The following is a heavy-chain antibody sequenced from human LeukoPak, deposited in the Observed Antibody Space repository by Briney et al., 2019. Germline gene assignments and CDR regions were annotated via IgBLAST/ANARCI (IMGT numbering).Heavy chain of an antibody. CDR3: ARGAAGLVDYYDSSGYLGY. D-gene: IGHD3-22*01. CDR1: GYTFTGYY. Sequence: ASVKVSCKASGYTFTGYYMHWVRQAPGQGLEWMGRINPNSGGTNYAQKFQARVTMTRDTSISTAYMELSRLRSDDTAVYYCARGAAGLVDYYDSSGYLGYWGQGTLVTVSS. V-gene: IGHV1-2*06. J-gene: IGHJ4*02. CDR2: INPNSGGT.